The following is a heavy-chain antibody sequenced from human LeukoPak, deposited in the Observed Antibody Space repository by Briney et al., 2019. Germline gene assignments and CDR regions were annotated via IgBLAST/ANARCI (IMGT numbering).Heavy chain of an antibody. J-gene: IGHJ4*02. D-gene: IGHD2-21*01. CDR3: AKDIQCTY. CDR1: GFTFSSSA. CDR2: ISGNGGNT. V-gene: IGHV3-23*01. Sequence: GGSLRLSCAASGFTFSSSAMTWVRQAPGKGLEWVSLISGNGGNTYYADSVKGRFTISRDNSKNTLYLQMNSLRAEDTAVYYCAKDIQCTYWGQGTLVTVSS.